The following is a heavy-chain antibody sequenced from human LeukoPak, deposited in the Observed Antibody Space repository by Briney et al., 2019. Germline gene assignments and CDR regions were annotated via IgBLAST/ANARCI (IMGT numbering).Heavy chain of an antibody. J-gene: IGHJ4*02. V-gene: IGHV4-30-2*01. CDR3: ARGKLGYDFWSGYYDY. CDR2: IYHSGST. Sequence: PSQTLSLTCTVSGGSISSGGYYWSWIRQPPGKGLEWIGYIYHSGSTYYNPSLKSRVTISVDRSKNQFSLKLSSVTAADTAVYYCARGKLGYDFWSGYYDYWGQGTLVIVSS. D-gene: IGHD3-3*01. CDR1: GGSISSGGYY.